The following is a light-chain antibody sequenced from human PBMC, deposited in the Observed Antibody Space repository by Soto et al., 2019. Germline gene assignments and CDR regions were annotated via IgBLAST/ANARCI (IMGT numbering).Light chain of an antibody. Sequence: QSVLTQPPSASVSPGQSVTISCTGTSSDVGGYNYVSWYQQHPGKAPKLMIYEVTKRPSGVPDRFSGSKSGNTASLTVSGLQAEDEADYYCRSYAGSNNLRVFGTGTRSPS. CDR2: EVT. CDR1: SSDVGGYNY. V-gene: IGLV2-8*01. J-gene: IGLJ1*01. CDR3: RSYAGSNNLRV.